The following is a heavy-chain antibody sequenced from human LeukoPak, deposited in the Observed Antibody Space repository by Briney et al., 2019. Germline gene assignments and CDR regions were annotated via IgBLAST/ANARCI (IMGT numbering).Heavy chain of an antibody. CDR2: INPNSGGT. V-gene: IGHV1-2*02. D-gene: IGHD3-22*01. J-gene: IGHJ4*02. Sequence: ASVKVSCTASGYTFTGYYMHWVRQAPGQGLEWMGWINPNSGGTNYAQKFQGRVTMTRDTSISTAYMELSRLRSDDTAVYYCARGAVYYDSSGYPHDYWGQGTLVTVSS. CDR1: GYTFTGYY. CDR3: ARGAVYYDSSGYPHDY.